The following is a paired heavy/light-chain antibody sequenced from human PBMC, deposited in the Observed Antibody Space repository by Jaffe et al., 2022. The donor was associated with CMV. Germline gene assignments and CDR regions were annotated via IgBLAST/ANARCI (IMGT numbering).Light chain of an antibody. V-gene: IGLV2-14*03. J-gene: IGLJ1*01. CDR1: SSDVGGYNY. CDR2: DVS. CDR3: SSYTSSSTLPYV. Sequence: QSALTQPASVSGSPGQSITISCTGTSSDVGGYNYVSWYQQHPGKAPKLMIYDVSNRPSGVSNRFSGSKSGNTASLTISGLQAEDEADYYCSSYTSSSTLPYVFGTGTKVTVL.
Heavy chain of an antibody. CDR2: IYSGGST. CDR1: GFTVSSNY. D-gene: IGHD1-7*01. J-gene: IGHJ6*02. CDR3: ARDLIGGITGTTPFYGMDV. V-gene: IGHV3-53*01. Sequence: EVQLVESGGGLIQPGGSLRLSCAASGFTVSSNYMSWVRQAPGKGLEWVSVIYSGGSTYYADSVKGRFTISRDNSKNTLYLQMNSLRAEDTAVYYCARDLIGGITGTTPFYGMDVWGQGTTVTVSS.